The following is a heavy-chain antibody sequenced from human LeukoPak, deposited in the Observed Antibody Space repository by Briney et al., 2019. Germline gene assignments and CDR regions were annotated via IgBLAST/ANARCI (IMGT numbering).Heavy chain of an antibody. CDR2: IDPSDSYT. D-gene: IGHD3-22*01. V-gene: IGHV5-10-1*01. J-gene: IGHJ4*02. CDR3: ATRPYYYDSSGYRGGDY. Sequence: GESLKISCKGSGYSFTSYWISWVRQMPGKGLEWMGRIDPSDSYTNYSPSFQGHVTISADKSISTAYLQWSSLKASDTAMYYCATRPYYYDSSGYRGGDYWGQGTLVTVSS. CDR1: GYSFTSYW.